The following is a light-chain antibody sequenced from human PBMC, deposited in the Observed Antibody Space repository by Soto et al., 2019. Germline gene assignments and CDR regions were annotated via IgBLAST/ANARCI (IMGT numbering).Light chain of an antibody. CDR1: QSVSSY. Sequence: EIVLTQSPATLSLSPGERATLSCRASQSVSSYLAWYQQKPGQAPRLLIYAASNCATGIPARFSGSGSGTDFTLTISSLEPEDFAVYYCQQRSNWPPRYTFGQGTKLEIK. J-gene: IGKJ2*01. V-gene: IGKV3-11*01. CDR2: AAS. CDR3: QQRSNWPPRYT.